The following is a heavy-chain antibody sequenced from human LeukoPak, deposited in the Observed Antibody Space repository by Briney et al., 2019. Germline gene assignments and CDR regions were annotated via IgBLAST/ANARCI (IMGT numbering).Heavy chain of an antibody. CDR2: VYYRRTT. CDR3: AGDARRGSYGHWFAP. J-gene: IGHJ5*02. D-gene: IGHD3-16*01. V-gene: IGHV4-59*01. CDR1: GASMSSYY. Sequence: SETLSLTWTVSGASMSSYYCSWIRQHPGRGLEWSGYVYYRRTTNYNPSTKSRTNISVDTSKDQFSLKLSSVTAADPAVYYCAGDARRGSYGHWFAPWGQGTLVTV.